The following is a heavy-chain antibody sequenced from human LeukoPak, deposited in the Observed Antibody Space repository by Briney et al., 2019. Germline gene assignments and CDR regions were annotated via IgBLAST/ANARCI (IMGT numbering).Heavy chain of an antibody. CDR3: ARDHCGGGSCTGAYWYFDL. D-gene: IGHD2-15*01. J-gene: IGHJ2*01. CDR1: GYTFTSYY. CDR2: INPSGGST. V-gene: IGHV1-46*01. Sequence: ASVKVSCKASGYTFTSYYMHWVRQAPGQGLEWMGIINPSGGSTSYAQKFQGRVTMTRDTSTSTVYMELSSLRSEDTAVYYCARDHCGGGSCTGAYWYFDLWGRGTLVTVSS.